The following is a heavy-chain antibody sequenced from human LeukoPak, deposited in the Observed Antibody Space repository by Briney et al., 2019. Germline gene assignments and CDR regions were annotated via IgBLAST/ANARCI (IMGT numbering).Heavy chain of an antibody. J-gene: IGHJ4*02. Sequence: SETRSFTGTVSGYAISSGYVWGWVRQPPGKGLEWIGSFHYGRSTYHNPSLKSRLTMSVDTSKNQFSLKLSSVTAADTAVYFCARHQVVTGLDRFDNWGQGTLVTVSS. CDR1: GYAISSGYV. CDR3: ARHQVVTGLDRFDN. CDR2: FHYGRST. V-gene: IGHV4-38-2*02. D-gene: IGHD2-21*02.